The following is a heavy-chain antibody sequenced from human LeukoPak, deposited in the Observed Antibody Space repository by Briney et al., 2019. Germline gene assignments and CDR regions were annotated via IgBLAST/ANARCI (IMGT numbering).Heavy chain of an antibody. Sequence: PSGTLSLTCAVSGGSISSSNWWSWVRQPPGQGLEWIGEIYHNGNTNYNPSLKSRVTISVDKSKNQFSLKLRSVTAADTAVYYCATSRDGYNKFDYWGQGTLVTVSS. CDR3: ATSRDGYNKFDY. CDR1: GGSISSSNW. V-gene: IGHV4-4*02. J-gene: IGHJ4*02. CDR2: IYHNGNT. D-gene: IGHD5-24*01.